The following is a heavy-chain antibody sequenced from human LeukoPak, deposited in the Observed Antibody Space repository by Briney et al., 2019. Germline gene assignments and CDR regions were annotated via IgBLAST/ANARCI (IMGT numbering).Heavy chain of an antibody. J-gene: IGHJ6*02. D-gene: IGHD1-1*01. CDR2: IDTAGVT. CDR3: AGDKARTSRAGYYGMDV. Sequence: GGSLRLSCAGSGFTFSSYDMHWVRQAAGKGLEWVAAIDTAGVTYYPGSVRGRFTISRENGRNSFFLQMDSLRAGDTAVYYCAGDKARTSRAGYYGMDVWGQGTTVTVSS. CDR1: GFTFSSYD. V-gene: IGHV3-13*01.